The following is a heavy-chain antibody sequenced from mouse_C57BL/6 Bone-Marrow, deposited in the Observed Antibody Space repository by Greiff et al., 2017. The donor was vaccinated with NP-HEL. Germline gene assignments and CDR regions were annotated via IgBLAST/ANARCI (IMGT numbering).Heavy chain of an antibody. CDR2: IDPETGGT. CDR1: GYTFTDYE. CDR3: TRRRSYGNFFYYAMDY. V-gene: IGHV1-15*01. Sequence: QVQLQQSGAELVRPGASVTLSCKASGYTFTDYEMHWVKQTPVHGLEWIGAIDPETGGTAYNQKFKGKAILTADKSSSTAYMELRSLTSEDSAVYYCTRRRSYGNFFYYAMDYWGQGTSVTVSS. D-gene: IGHD2-1*01. J-gene: IGHJ4*01.